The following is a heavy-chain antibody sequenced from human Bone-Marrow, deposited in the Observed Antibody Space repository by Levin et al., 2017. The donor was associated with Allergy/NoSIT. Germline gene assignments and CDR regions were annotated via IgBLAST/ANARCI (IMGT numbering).Heavy chain of an antibody. CDR3: ARSVGSGYYSNFDY. D-gene: IGHD3-22*01. CDR1: GDSINSGGYY. CDR2: IYYTGST. V-gene: IGHV4-31*03. J-gene: IGHJ4*02. Sequence: PSETLSLTCTVSGDSINSGGYYWSWIRQLPGKGLEWIGYIYYTGSTYYNPSLKSRTTISVDTSKNEFALKLNSLSDADTAVYYCARSVGSGYYSNFDYWGQGTLVTVSS.